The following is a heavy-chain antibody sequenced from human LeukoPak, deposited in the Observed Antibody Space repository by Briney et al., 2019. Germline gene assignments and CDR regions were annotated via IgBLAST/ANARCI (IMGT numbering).Heavy chain of an antibody. D-gene: IGHD1-26*01. CDR3: VRGKGDSGSYYFDY. CDR1: GFTVSSNY. Sequence: GGSLSLSCAASGFTVSSNYMSWVRQAPGKGLEWVSVIYAGVTTSYANSVKGRFTISRDDSKTTLYLQVNSLSAEDTAVYYCVRGKGDSGSYYFDYWGQGTLVTVSS. J-gene: IGHJ4*02. V-gene: IGHV3-66*01. CDR2: IYAGVTT.